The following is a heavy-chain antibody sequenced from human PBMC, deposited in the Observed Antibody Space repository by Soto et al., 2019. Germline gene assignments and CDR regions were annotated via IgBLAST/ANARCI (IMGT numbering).Heavy chain of an antibody. CDR1: GFTFSSYA. D-gene: IGHD6-19*01. V-gene: IGHV3-23*01. Sequence: PGGSLRLSCAASGFTFSSYAMSWVRQAPGKGLVWVSAISGSGGTTYYADSVKGRFTISRDNTKNTLYPQMNSLRAEDTAVYYCVNLAPRVAASGGQGTLVTVSS. CDR2: ISGSGGTT. J-gene: IGHJ4*02. CDR3: VNLAPRVAAS.